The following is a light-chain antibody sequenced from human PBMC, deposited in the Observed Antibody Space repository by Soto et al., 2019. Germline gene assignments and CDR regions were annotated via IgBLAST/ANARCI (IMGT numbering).Light chain of an antibody. CDR2: SAS. CDR3: QQSYKFPRT. Sequence: DIQLTQSPSSLSASVGDRVTITCRASQSISNFLNWYQQKPGQAPKLLISSASNVQSGVPSRFSGRGSETEFTLTISGLQPEDSASYCCQQSYKFPRTFGQGTKVEI. V-gene: IGKV1-39*01. CDR1: QSISNF. J-gene: IGKJ1*01.